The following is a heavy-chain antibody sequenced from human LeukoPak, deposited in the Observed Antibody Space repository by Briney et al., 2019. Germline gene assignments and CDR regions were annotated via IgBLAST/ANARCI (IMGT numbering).Heavy chain of an antibody. J-gene: IGHJ4*02. CDR1: GFNFRSYG. CDR2: IWYDGSDK. CDR3: ARDLGSSGFFDY. D-gene: IGHD6-19*01. Sequence: GRSLRLSCVASGFNFRSYGMHWVRQAPGKGLEWVAIIWYDGSDKYYADSVKGRFTISRDNSRNTLYLQMNSLRAEDTAVYYCARDLGSSGFFDYWGQGTLVTVS. V-gene: IGHV3-33*01.